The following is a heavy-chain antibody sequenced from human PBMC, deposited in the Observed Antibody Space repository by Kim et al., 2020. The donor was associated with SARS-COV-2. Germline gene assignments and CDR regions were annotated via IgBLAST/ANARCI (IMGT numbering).Heavy chain of an antibody. J-gene: IGHJ6*02. CDR2: IDPSDSFS. V-gene: IGHV5-10-1*01. D-gene: IGHD1-26*01. CDR1: GYIFTSYW. CDR3: ARRSIVGASVGHSDGMDV. Sequence: GESLQISCKASGYIFTSYWMNWVRQMPGKGLEWMGRIDPSDSFSHYSPSLQGHVTISADKSINTAYLQWSSLKASDTAIYYCARRSIVGASVGHSDGMDVWGQGTTVTVSS.